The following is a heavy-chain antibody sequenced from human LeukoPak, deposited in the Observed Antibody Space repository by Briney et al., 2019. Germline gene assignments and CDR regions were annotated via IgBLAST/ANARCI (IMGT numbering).Heavy chain of an antibody. V-gene: IGHV4-59*01. CDR3: AREAPGSNYFDY. CDR1: GGSISSYY. Sequence: SETLSLTCTVSGGSISSYYWSWIRQPPGKGLEGIGYIYYSWSTNYNPSLKSRVTISVDTSKNQFSLKLSSVTAADTAVYYCAREAPGSNYFDYWGQGTLVTVSS. D-gene: IGHD2-15*01. CDR2: IYYSWST. J-gene: IGHJ4*02.